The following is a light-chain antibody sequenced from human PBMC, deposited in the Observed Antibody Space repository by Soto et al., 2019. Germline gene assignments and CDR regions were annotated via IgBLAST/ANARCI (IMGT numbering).Light chain of an antibody. CDR2: DAS. CDR1: QSVSSY. CDR3: QQRSNWPSIT. V-gene: IGKV3-11*01. Sequence: IVLTQSPATLSLSPGARATLSCRASQSVSSYLAWYQQKPGQAPRLLIYDASNRATGIPARFSGSGSGTDFTLTIRSLDPEDFAVYYCQQRSNWPSITFGQGTKVDI. J-gene: IGKJ1*01.